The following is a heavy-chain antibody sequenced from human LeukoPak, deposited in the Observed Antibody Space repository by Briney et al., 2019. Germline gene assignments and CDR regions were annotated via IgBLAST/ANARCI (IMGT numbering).Heavy chain of an antibody. CDR1: GFTFSSYW. CDR2: IKQDGSEK. V-gene: IGHV3-7*01. Sequence: GGSLRLSCAASGFTFSSYWMSWVRQAPGKGLEWVANIKQDGSEKYYVDSVKGRFTISRDNAKNSLYLQMNSLRAEDTAVYYCANSHSYYDFWSGYYGHFDYWGQGTLVTVSS. D-gene: IGHD3-3*01. CDR3: ANSHSYYDFWSGYYGHFDY. J-gene: IGHJ4*02.